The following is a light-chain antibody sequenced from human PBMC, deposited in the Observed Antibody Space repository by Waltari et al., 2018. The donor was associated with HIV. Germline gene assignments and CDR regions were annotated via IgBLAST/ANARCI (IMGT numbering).Light chain of an antibody. CDR3: QQSYSMSLT. CDR1: QYLSIY. J-gene: IGKJ4*01. CDR2: TAS. Sequence: IQMTQSPSSLSASLGGRVIITCRASQYLSIYSNWYQLKPGKGLNLLINTASTLQTGVPSRFSGSGSGTDFTLTISNLQPEEFATYYCQQSYSMSLTFGGGSKGEI. V-gene: IGKV1-39*01.